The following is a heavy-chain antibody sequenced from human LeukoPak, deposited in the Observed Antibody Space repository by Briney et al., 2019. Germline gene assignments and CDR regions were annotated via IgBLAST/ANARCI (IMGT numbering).Heavy chain of an antibody. CDR2: IWYDGSNK. D-gene: IGHD2/OR15-2a*01. CDR3: VRYRASAVTTFFAT. Sequence: PGGSLRLSCAASGFTFISYVMYWVRQAPGKGLEWVAVIWYDGSNKYYTDSVKGRFTISRDNSKNTLYLQMNSLRAEDTAVYYCVRYRASAVTTFFATWAQGNLVTVSS. V-gene: IGHV3-33*01. J-gene: IGHJ5*02. CDR1: GFTFISYV.